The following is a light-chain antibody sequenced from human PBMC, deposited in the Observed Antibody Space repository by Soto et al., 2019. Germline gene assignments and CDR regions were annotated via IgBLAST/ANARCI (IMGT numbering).Light chain of an antibody. V-gene: IGKV3-20*01. CDR3: QHYGRTPGLFT. Sequence: ETVLTQSPGTLSLSPGERATLSCRASHSVSTTYLAWYQQKPGQAPRLLIYGASTRATGIPDRFSGSGSVTDFTLTISRLEPGDFAVYYCQHYGRTPGLFTFGPGTKVDIK. J-gene: IGKJ3*01. CDR1: HSVSTTY. CDR2: GAS.